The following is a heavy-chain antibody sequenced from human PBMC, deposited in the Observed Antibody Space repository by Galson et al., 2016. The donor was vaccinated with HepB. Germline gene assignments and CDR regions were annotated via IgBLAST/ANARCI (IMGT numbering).Heavy chain of an antibody. Sequence: SLRLSCAASGFTFSSYTMSWVRQAPGRGLVWVSLISSSGGSTHYEASVKGRFTISTDNTKNTLYLQMNSLRAEDKTVYYCGEVVGRFGTGCDAFDIWGQGTMVTVSS. D-gene: IGHD3-10*01. CDR2: ISSSGGST. V-gene: IGHV3-23*01. CDR3: GEVVGRFGTGCDAFDI. J-gene: IGHJ3*02. CDR1: GFTFSSYT.